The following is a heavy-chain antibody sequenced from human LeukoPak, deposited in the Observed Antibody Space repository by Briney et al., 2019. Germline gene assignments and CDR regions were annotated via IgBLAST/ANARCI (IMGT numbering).Heavy chain of an antibody. CDR1: GGSISSGGYS. D-gene: IGHD3-10*01. V-gene: IGHV4-31*03. J-gene: IGHJ5*02. CDR3: ARVLRDGSGSSNWFDP. CDR2: IYYSGST. Sequence: SETLSLTCTVSGGSISSGGYSWSWIRQHPGKGLEWIGYIYYSGSTYYNPSLKSRVTISVDTSKNQFSLKLSSVTAADTAVYYCARVLRDGSGSSNWFDPWGQGTLVTVSS.